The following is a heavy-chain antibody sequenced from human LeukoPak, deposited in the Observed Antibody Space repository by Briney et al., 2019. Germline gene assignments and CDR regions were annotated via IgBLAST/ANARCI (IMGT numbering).Heavy chain of an antibody. CDR2: IWYDGSNK. V-gene: IGHV3-33*01. CDR3: ARGGNYDSSGYYHFDY. CDR1: GFTFSSYG. Sequence: PGGSLRLSCAASGFTFSSYGMHWVRQAPGKGLEWVAVIWYDGSNKYYADSVKGRFTISRDNSKNTLYLQMNSLRAEDTAVYYCARGGNYDSSGYYHFDYWGQGTLVTVSS. J-gene: IGHJ4*02. D-gene: IGHD3-22*01.